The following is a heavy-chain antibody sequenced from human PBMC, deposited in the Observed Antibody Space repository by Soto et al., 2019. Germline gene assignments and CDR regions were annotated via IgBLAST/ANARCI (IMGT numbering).Heavy chain of an antibody. J-gene: IGHJ6*03. D-gene: IGHD3-10*01. Sequence: PSETLSLTCAVYGGSFSGYYWSWIRQPPGKGLEWIGEINHSGSTNYNPSLKSRVTISVDTSKNQFSLKLSSVTAADTAVYYCASFSGSGSYYPTNYYYMDGWGKGTTVT. V-gene: IGHV4-34*01. CDR1: GGSFSGYY. CDR2: INHSGST. CDR3: ASFSGSGSYYPTNYYYMDG.